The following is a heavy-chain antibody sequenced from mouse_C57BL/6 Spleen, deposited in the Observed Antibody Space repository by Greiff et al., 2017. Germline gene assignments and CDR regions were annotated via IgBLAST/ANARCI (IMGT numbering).Heavy chain of an antibody. J-gene: IGHJ4*01. CDR1: GFTFSSYA. V-gene: IGHV5-4*03. CDR2: ISDGGRYT. Sequence: EVMLVESGGGLVKPGGSLKLSCAASGFTFSSYAMSWVRQTPEKRLEWVATISDGGRYTYYPDNVKGRCTISRDNAKNNLYLPMSHLRSDDTAMYFCARGFIPYAMDYWGQGTSVTVSS. CDR3: ARGFIPYAMDY. D-gene: IGHD1-1*01.